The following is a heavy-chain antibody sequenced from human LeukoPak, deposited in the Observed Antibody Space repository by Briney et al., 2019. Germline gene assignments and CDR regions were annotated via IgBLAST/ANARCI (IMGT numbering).Heavy chain of an antibody. Sequence: GGSLGLSCAASGFTFSSYAMSWVRQAPGKGLEWVSAISGSGGSTYYADSVKGRFTISRDNSKNTLYLQMNSLRAEDTAVYYCANPGVGSTVTGFDYWGQGTLVTVSS. J-gene: IGHJ4*02. CDR3: ANPGVGSTVTGFDY. D-gene: IGHD4-17*01. CDR2: ISGSGGST. CDR1: GFTFSSYA. V-gene: IGHV3-23*01.